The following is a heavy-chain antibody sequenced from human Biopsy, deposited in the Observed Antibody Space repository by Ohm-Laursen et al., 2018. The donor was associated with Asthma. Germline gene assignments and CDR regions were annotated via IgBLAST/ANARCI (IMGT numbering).Heavy chain of an antibody. CDR1: GVALSGYT. CDR2: IVFASGAT. D-gene: IGHD2/OR15-2a*01. V-gene: IGHV1-58*01. CDR3: AAGRTSLQGESLI. Sequence: GPSVKVSCNASGVALSGYTFEWVRQARGLGLEWIARIVFASGATNYAQNFQDRLTVTRDMSAGSVSMELRGLSSTDTAVYYCAAGRTSLQGESLIWGQGTLVSVSS. J-gene: IGHJ4*01.